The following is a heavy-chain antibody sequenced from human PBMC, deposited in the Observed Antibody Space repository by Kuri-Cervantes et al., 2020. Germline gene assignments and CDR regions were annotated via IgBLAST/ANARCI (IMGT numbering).Heavy chain of an antibody. Sequence: SETLSLTCAVYGGSFSGYYWSWIRQPPGKGLEWIGEINHSGSTNYNPSLKSRVTISVDTSKNQFSLKLSSVTAADTAVYYCASLNLGYCSGGSCPRLMDYWGQGTLVTVSS. CDR2: INHSGST. CDR3: ASLNLGYCSGGSCPRLMDY. D-gene: IGHD2-15*01. CDR1: GGSFSGYY. J-gene: IGHJ4*02. V-gene: IGHV4-34*01.